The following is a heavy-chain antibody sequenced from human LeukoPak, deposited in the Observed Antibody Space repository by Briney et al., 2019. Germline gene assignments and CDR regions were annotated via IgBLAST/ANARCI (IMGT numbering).Heavy chain of an antibody. CDR3: ARRSTYGSGTNYLFDY. Sequence: GESLKISCKGSGYGFPIYWIAWVRQMPGKGLEWMGIIYPGDSDTRYSPSFQGQITISADKSISTAYLQWSSLKASDTAMYYCARRSTYGSGTNYLFDYWGQGTLVTVSS. CDR2: IYPGDSDT. CDR1: GYGFPIYW. D-gene: IGHD3-10*01. J-gene: IGHJ4*02. V-gene: IGHV5-51*01.